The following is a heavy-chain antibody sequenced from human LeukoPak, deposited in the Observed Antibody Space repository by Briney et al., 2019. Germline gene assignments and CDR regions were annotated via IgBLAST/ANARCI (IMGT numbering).Heavy chain of an antibody. CDR3: ARYRANLWFGEPGMDV. Sequence: GGSLRLSCAASGFTVSSNYMSWVRQAPGKGLEWVSVIYSGGSTYYADSVKGRFTISRDNSKNTLYLQMNSLRAEDTAVYYCARYRANLWFGEPGMDVWGQGTTVTVSS. CDR2: IYSGGST. D-gene: IGHD3-10*01. J-gene: IGHJ6*02. V-gene: IGHV3-66*01. CDR1: GFTVSSNY.